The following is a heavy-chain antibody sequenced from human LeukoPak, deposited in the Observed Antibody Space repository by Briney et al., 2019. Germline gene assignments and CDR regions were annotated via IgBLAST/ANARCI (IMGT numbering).Heavy chain of an antibody. CDR3: ASGLGYGDYAFDF. CDR1: GFTFDDYG. CDR2: LKRNGGST. V-gene: IGHV3-20*04. Sequence: GGSLRLSCAASGFTFDDYGMAWVRQAPGKGLEWVSGLKRNGGSTGYAESVKGRFTISGDNTKNSLYLQMNSLRAEDTALYYCASGLGYGDYAFDFWGQGTQVTVSS. D-gene: IGHD4-17*01. J-gene: IGHJ4*02.